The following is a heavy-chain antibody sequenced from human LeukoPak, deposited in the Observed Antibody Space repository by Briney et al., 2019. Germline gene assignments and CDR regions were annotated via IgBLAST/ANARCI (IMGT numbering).Heavy chain of an antibody. V-gene: IGHV4-59*08. J-gene: IGHJ4*02. CDR3: AGNYYGSGSYYSEDRY. CDR1: GGSISNYY. D-gene: IGHD3-10*01. CDR2: IYYSGTT. Sequence: SETLSLTCTVSGGSISNYYWNWIRQPPGKGLEWIGYIYYSGTTNYNPSLKSRVTISVDTSKEQFSLKLSSVTAADTAVYYCAGNYYGSGSYYSEDRYWGQGTLVTVSS.